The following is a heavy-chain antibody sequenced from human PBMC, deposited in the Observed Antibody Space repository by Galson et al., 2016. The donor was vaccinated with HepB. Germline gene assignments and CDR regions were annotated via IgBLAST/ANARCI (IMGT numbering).Heavy chain of an antibody. J-gene: IGHJ6*02. CDR1: GFTFSNYA. D-gene: IGHD2-2*01. Sequence: SLRLSCAASGFTFSNYAVHWVRQAPGKGLEWVAVISYDGNSKYYADSVKGQFTISRDNSKSTLYPQMDSLRAEDTAVYYCARGRAAILDYFYYGMDVWGQGTTVTVSS. CDR2: ISYDGNSK. CDR3: ARGRAAILDYFYYGMDV. V-gene: IGHV3-30-3*01.